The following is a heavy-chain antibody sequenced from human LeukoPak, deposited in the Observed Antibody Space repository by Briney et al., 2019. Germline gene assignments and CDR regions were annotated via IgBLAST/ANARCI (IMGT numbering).Heavy chain of an antibody. D-gene: IGHD2-15*01. CDR3: ARSNIVVVVDQFNWFDP. CDR1: GYTFTGYY. CDR2: INPNSGGT. Sequence: ASVKVSCKASGYTFTGYYMHWVRQAPGQGLEWMGWINPNSGGTNYAQKFQGWVTMTRDTSISTAYMELSSLRSEDTAVYYCARSNIVVVVDQFNWFDPWGQGTLVTVSS. J-gene: IGHJ5*02. V-gene: IGHV1-2*04.